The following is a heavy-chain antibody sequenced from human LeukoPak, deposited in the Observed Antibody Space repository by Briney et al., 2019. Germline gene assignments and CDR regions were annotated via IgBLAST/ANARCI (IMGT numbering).Heavy chain of an antibody. D-gene: IGHD6-13*01. V-gene: IGHV4-59*01. CDR2: IYYSGST. J-gene: IGHJ4*02. Sequence: PSETLSLTCTVSGGSISSYYWSWIRQPPGKGLEWIGYIYYSGSTNYNPSLKSRVTISVDTSKNQFSLKLSSVTAADTAVYYCARGIGSSWYRVYFDYWGQGTLVTVSS. CDR1: GGSISSYY. CDR3: ARGIGSSWYRVYFDY.